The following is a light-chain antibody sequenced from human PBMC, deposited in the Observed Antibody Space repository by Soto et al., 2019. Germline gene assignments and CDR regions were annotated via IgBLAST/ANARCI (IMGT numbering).Light chain of an antibody. CDR3: QRYNSASLT. Sequence: DIPMTQSPSSVSASVGDRVTLTCRASQDVTHYVAWYQQSPGKVPKLLIYDASTLQSGVPSRFSGSGSGTEFTLTISSLQPEDVATYYCQRYNSASLTFGGGTKVDIK. J-gene: IGKJ4*01. V-gene: IGKV1-27*01. CDR2: DAS. CDR1: QDVTHY.